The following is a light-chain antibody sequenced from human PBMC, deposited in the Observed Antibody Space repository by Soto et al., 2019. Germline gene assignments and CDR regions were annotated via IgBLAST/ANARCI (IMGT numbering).Light chain of an antibody. CDR1: SGDVGGYTY. Sequence: QSALTQPASVSGSPGQSITISCTGTSGDVGGYTYVSWYQQHPGKAPKLIIYDVSNRPSGVSNRLSGSKSGNTASLTISGLQAEDEADYYCSSYTSSSTLVFGGGTKVTVL. J-gene: IGLJ2*01. CDR3: SSYTSSSTLV. CDR2: DVS. V-gene: IGLV2-14*03.